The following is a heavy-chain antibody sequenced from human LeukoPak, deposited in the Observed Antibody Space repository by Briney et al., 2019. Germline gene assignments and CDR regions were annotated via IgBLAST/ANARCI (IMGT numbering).Heavy chain of an antibody. Sequence: ASVTVSCTASGYTFTSYDINWVRQATGQGLEWMGWMNPNSGNTGYAQKFQGRVTMTRNTSISTAYMELSSLRSEDTAVYYCARLNPRCGGDCYSLDYWGQGTLVTVSS. V-gene: IGHV1-8*01. CDR2: MNPNSGNT. J-gene: IGHJ4*02. CDR3: ARLNPRCGGDCYSLDY. D-gene: IGHD2-21*02. CDR1: GYTFTSYD.